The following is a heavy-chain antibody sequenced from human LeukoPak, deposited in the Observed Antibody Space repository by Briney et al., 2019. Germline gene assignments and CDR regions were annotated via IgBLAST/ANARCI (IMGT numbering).Heavy chain of an antibody. V-gene: IGHV3-11*04. CDR2: ISSSGSTI. J-gene: IGHJ4*02. D-gene: IGHD3-9*01. CDR1: GFNFSDYY. CDR3: ARDPRPSYYDILTGYYNVIDY. Sequence: GGSLRLSRAASGFNFSDYYMSWIRQAPGKGLEWVSYISSSGSTIYYADSVKGRFTISRDNAKNSLYLQMNSLRAEDTAVYYCARDPRPSYYDILTGYYNVIDYWGQGTLVTVSS.